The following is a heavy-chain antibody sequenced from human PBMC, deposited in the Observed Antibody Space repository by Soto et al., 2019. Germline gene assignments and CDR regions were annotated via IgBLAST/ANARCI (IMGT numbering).Heavy chain of an antibody. D-gene: IGHD2-8*02. CDR3: ASEDYSTDHYCFDY. V-gene: IGHV1-46*04. CDR2: INPNGGSA. CDR1: GYTLINYY. J-gene: IGHJ4*02. Sequence: QVQLVQSGAEVKKPGASVKLSCKASGYTLINYYIHWVRQAPGQGLEWMGVINPNGGSATYAQKLQGRVTMTRDTSTGTVYMELSSLRSEDTAVYFCASEDYSTDHYCFDYWGQGTLVTVSS.